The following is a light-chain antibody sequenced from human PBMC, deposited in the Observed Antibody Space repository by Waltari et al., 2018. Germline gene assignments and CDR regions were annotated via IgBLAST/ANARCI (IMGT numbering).Light chain of an antibody. J-gene: IGKJ1*01. V-gene: IGKV2-30*02. Sequence: VVTQSPLSLPVTLGQSASISCRSSESLLHSDGNTYLSWFQQRPGQSPRRLISRVSTRDSAVPDRFSGSGSATYFTLKISRVEAEDVGIYYCMQGKNWPWTFGQGTRVEIK. CDR1: ESLLHSDGNTY. CDR2: RVS. CDR3: MQGKNWPWT.